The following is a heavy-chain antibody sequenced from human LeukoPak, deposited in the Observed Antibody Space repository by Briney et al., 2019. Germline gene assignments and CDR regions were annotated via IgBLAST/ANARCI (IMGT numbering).Heavy chain of an antibody. CDR1: GNSFNNYW. Sequence: AGESLKISCQGSGNSFNNYWISWVRQMPGKGLEWMAIIYAADSDTRYSPSFQGQVTLSVDKSISTVYLQWSSLKASDSATYYCARCGYSSYGMDVWGQGTTVTVSS. CDR3: ARCGYSSYGMDV. CDR2: IYAADSDT. V-gene: IGHV5-51*01. D-gene: IGHD4-11*01. J-gene: IGHJ6*02.